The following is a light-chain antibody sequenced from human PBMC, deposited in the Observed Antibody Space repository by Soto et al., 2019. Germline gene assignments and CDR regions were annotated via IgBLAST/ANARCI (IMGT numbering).Light chain of an antibody. Sequence: EIVLTQSPGTLSLSPGERATLSCRASKSVSSSYLAWYQQKPGQAPRLLIYGASSRATGIPDRFSGSWSGTDFTLTISRLEPEDFAVYYCQQYGSSPHVTFGQGTKVEIK. J-gene: IGKJ1*01. CDR3: QQYGSSPHVT. CDR2: GAS. V-gene: IGKV3-20*01. CDR1: KSVSSSY.